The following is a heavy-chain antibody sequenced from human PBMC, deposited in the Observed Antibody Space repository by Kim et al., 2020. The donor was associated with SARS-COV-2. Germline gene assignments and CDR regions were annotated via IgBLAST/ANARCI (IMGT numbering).Heavy chain of an antibody. CDR3: ARVVQYYYGSGVFDY. Sequence: PSLKSRVTRSVDRSKNQFSLKLSSVTAADTAVYYCARVVQYYYGSGVFDYWGQGTLVTVSS. D-gene: IGHD3-10*01. V-gene: IGHV4-30-2*01. J-gene: IGHJ4*02.